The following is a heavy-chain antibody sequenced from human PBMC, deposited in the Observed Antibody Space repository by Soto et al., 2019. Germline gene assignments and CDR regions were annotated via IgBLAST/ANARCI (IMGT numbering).Heavy chain of an antibody. CDR1: GGSISSSSYY. CDR2: IYYSGST. V-gene: IGHV4-39*01. D-gene: IGHD3-3*01. J-gene: IGHJ2*01. CDR3: ARNSGYDFWSGYWYFDL. Sequence: QLLESGPGLVKPSETLSLTCTVSGGSISSSSYYWGWIRQPPGKGLEWIGSIYYSGSTYYNPSLKSRVTISVDTSKNQFSLKLSSVTAADTAVYYCARNSGYDFWSGYWYFDLWGRGTLVTVSS.